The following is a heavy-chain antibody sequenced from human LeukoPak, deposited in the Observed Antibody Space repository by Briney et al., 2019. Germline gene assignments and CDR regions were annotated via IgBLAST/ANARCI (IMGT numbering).Heavy chain of an antibody. J-gene: IGHJ5*02. V-gene: IGHV4-39*07. Sequence: SETLSLTCTVSGGSISSSSYYWGWIRQPPGKGLEWIGSIYYSGSTYYNPSLKSRVTISVDTSKNQFSLKLSSVTAADTAVYYCARDSNYYGSGTDNWFDPWGQGTLVTVSS. CDR3: ARDSNYYGSGTDNWFDP. CDR1: GGSISSSSYY. D-gene: IGHD3-10*01. CDR2: IYYSGST.